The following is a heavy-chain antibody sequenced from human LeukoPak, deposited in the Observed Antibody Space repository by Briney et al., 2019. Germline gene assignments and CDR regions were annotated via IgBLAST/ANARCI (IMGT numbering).Heavy chain of an antibody. D-gene: IGHD6-13*01. CDR1: GFIFSDYY. CDR2: ILPGGGDT. CDR3: AKAWPAAGTFDS. V-gene: IGHV3-23*01. J-gene: IGHJ4*02. Sequence: PGGSLRLSCAASGFIFSDYYMTWVRQAPGKGQEWVSTILPGGGDTYYADSVKGRFTISRDTSKNTLYLQMNTLRVEDTAVYYCAKAWPAAGTFDSWGQGSLVTVSS.